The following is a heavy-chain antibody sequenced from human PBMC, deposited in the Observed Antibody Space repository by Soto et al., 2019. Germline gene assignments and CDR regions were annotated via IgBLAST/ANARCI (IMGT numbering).Heavy chain of an antibody. J-gene: IGHJ5*02. CDR3: ASSYYDYIWGSYRQDRWFDP. V-gene: IGHV4-4*02. CDR1: SGSISSSNW. Sequence: QVQLQESGPGLVKPSGTLSLTCAVSSGSISSSNWWSWVRQPPGKGLEWSGEIYHSGSTNYNPSLKSRVTISVDKSKNQFSLKLSSVTAADTAVYYCASSYYDYIWGSYRQDRWFDPWGQGTLVTVSS. D-gene: IGHD3-16*02. CDR2: IYHSGST.